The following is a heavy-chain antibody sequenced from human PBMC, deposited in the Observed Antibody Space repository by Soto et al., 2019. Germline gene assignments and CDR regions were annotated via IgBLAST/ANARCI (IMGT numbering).Heavy chain of an antibody. Sequence: SETLSLTCAVYGGSFSGYYWSWIRQPPGKGLEWIGEINHSGSTNYNPSLKSRVTISVDTSQNQFSLKLSSLTAADTAVYFCARADDFSDLFDYWGQGALVTVSS. CDR3: ARADDFSDLFDY. V-gene: IGHV4-34*01. CDR2: INHSGST. J-gene: IGHJ4*02. D-gene: IGHD4-17*01. CDR1: GGSFSGYY.